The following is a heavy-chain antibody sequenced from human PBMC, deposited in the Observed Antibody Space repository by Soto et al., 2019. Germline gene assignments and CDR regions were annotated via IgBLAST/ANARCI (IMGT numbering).Heavy chain of an antibody. CDR3: TRGVAYCGGDCYPHY. D-gene: IGHD2-21*02. Sequence: GGSLRLSCTGSGFTFGDFTLSWFRQAPGKGLEWVGFIRSKEYGGTTEYAASVRGRVTISRDDSKTIAYLQMNSLKIEDSGVYYCTRGVAYCGGDCYPHYWGQGALVTVSS. CDR2: IRSKEYGGTT. V-gene: IGHV3-49*03. CDR1: GFTFGDFT. J-gene: IGHJ4*02.